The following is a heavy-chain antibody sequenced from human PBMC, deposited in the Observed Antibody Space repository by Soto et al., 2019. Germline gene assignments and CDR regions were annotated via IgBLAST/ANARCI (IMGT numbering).Heavy chain of an antibody. J-gene: IGHJ4*02. Sequence: SVKVSCKASGGTFSSYAISWVRQAPGQGLEWMGGIIPIFGTANYAQKFQGRVTITADESTSTAYMELSSLRSEDTAVYYCARSVDYSDSSGYFSSGYYFAYWGQGTLVTVSS. D-gene: IGHD3-22*01. CDR3: ARSVDYSDSSGYFSSGYYFAY. V-gene: IGHV1-69*13. CDR1: GGTFSSYA. CDR2: IIPIFGTA.